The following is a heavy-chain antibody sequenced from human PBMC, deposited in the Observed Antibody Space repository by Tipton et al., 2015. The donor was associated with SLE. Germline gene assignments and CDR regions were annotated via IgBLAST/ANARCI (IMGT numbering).Heavy chain of an antibody. J-gene: IGHJ3*02. CDR2: INHSGST. Sequence: TLSLTCTVSGGSISSYYWSWIRQPPGKGLEWIGEINHSGSTNYNPSLKSRVTISVDTSKNQFSLKLSSVTAADTAVYYCARIVGARWAFDIWGQGTMVTVSS. V-gene: IGHV4-34*01. CDR3: ARIVGARWAFDI. CDR1: GGSISSYY. D-gene: IGHD1-26*01.